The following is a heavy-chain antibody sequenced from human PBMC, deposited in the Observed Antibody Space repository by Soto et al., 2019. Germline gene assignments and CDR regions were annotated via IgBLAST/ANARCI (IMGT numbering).Heavy chain of an antibody. D-gene: IGHD3-10*01. J-gene: IGHJ4*02. Sequence: GGSLRLSCAASGFTFSSYGMHWVRQATGKGLEWVSAIGTAGDTYYPGSVKGRFTISRENAKNSLYLQMNSLRAGDTAVYYCARAYPGELSLGYWGQGTLVTVSS. CDR2: IGTAGDT. CDR1: GFTFSSYG. CDR3: ARAYPGELSLGY. V-gene: IGHV3-13*01.